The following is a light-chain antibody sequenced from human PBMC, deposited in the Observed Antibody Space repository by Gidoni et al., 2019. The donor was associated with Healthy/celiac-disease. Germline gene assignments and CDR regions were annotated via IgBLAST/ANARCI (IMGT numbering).Light chain of an antibody. CDR1: QSVSSSY. CDR2: GAS. J-gene: IGKJ4*01. Sequence: EIVLTQSPGTLSLSPGERATLSCRASQSVSSSYLAWYQQKPGQAPRLLIYGASSRATGIPDRCSGSGSGTDFTLTISRLEPEDFAVYYCQQYGSSLELTFGGGTKVEIK. CDR3: QQYGSSLELT. V-gene: IGKV3-20*01.